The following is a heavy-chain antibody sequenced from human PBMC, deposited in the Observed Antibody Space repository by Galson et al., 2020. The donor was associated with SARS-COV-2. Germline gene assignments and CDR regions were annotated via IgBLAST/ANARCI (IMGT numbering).Heavy chain of an antibody. V-gene: IGHV1-2*02. J-gene: IGHJ6*02. CDR2: VNPNTGDM. CDR1: GYSFTGYY. D-gene: IGHD3-3*01. Sequence: ASVKVSCQASGYSFTGYYIHWVRQAPGEGLEWMGWVNPNTGDMKYKEKFQGRVTMTRDTSISTAYMELTRVTSDDTAVYYCARDKINYDFWSGYYFPGGESYYYYYGMDVWGQGTTVTVSS. CDR3: ARDKINYDFWSGYYFPGGESYYYYYGMDV.